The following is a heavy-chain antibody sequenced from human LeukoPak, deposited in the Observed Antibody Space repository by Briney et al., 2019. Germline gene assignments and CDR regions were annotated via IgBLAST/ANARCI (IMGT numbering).Heavy chain of an antibody. J-gene: IGHJ6*03. Sequence: SETLSLTCTVSGGSISSSSYYWGWIRQPPGKGLEWIGSIYYSGSTYYNPSLKSRVTISVDTSKNQFSLKLSSVTAADTAVYYCAGRYSSSTSCYDNYYYYMDVWGKGTTVTVSS. CDR3: AGRYSSSTSCYDNYYYYMDV. V-gene: IGHV4-39*01. D-gene: IGHD2-2*01. CDR2: IYYSGST. CDR1: GGSISSSSYY.